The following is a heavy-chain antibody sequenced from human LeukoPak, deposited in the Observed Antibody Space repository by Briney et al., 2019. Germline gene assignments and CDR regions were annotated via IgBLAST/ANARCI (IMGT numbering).Heavy chain of an antibody. CDR3: ARDRSSYIDY. V-gene: IGHV3-30-3*01. Sequence: GRSLRLSCAASGFTFSNYAIHWVRQAPGKGLEWVAVMSYDGNNKFYADSVKGRFTISRDNAKNSLYLQMNSLRAEDTAVYYCARDRSSYIDYWGQGTLVTVSS. CDR2: MSYDGNNK. CDR1: GFTFSNYA. J-gene: IGHJ4*02. D-gene: IGHD6-13*01.